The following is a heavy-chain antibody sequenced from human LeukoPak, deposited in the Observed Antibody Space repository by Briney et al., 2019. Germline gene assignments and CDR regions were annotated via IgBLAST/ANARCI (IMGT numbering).Heavy chain of an antibody. D-gene: IGHD3-22*01. Sequence: SETLSLTCTVSGGSISSSSYYWGWIRQPPGKGLEWIGSIYYSGSTYYNPSLKSRVTISVDTSKNQFSLKLSSVTAADTAVYYCAVSRNYYDSSGGDYWGQGTLVTVSS. CDR2: IYYSGST. V-gene: IGHV4-39*01. CDR3: AVSRNYYDSSGGDY. CDR1: GGSISSSSYY. J-gene: IGHJ4*02.